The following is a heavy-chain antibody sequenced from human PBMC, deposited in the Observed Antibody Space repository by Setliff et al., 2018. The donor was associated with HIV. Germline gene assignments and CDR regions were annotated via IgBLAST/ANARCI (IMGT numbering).Heavy chain of an antibody. CDR3: ARDAALLDAVRLVGIAVPGGDR. D-gene: IGHD6-19*01. CDR1: GFTFSSYW. CDR2: LNTDGSST. J-gene: IGHJ5*02. Sequence: PGGSLRLSCAASGFTFSSYWMHWVRQAPGKGLVWVSRLNTDGSSTKYADSVKGRFTISRDNAKNSLYLQMNSLRAEDTAVYYCARDAALLDAVRLVGIAVPGGDRWGQGTLVTVSS. V-gene: IGHV3-74*03.